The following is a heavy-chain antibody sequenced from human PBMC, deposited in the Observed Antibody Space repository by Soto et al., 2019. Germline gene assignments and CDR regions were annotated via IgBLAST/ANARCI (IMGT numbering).Heavy chain of an antibody. J-gene: IGHJ6*02. CDR1: GFTFSSYA. V-gene: IGHV3-30-3*01. CDR3: ARAPIRMWPDTVNRPNDYYYYYGMDV. D-gene: IGHD4-4*01. Sequence: PGGSLRLSCAASGFTFSSYAMHWVRQAPGKGLEWVAVISYDGSNKYYADSVKGRFTISRDNSKNTLYLQMNSLRAEDTAVYYCARAPIRMWPDTVNRPNDYYYYYGMDVWGQGTTVTVSS. CDR2: ISYDGSNK.